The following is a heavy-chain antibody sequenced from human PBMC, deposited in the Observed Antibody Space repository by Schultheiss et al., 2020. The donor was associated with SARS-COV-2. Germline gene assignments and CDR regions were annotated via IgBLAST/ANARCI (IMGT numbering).Heavy chain of an antibody. CDR1: GFTFSSYA. D-gene: IGHD3-16*01. V-gene: IGHV3-23*01. CDR2: ISGSGGST. J-gene: IGHJ6*02. CDR3: TRDGTGGGRDYYYGMDV. Sequence: GGSLRLSCAASGFTFSSYAMSWVRQAPGKGLEWVSAISGSGGSTYYADSVKGRFTISRDNAKNSLYLQMNSLRAEDTAIYYCTRDGTGGGRDYYYGMDVWGQGTTVTVSS.